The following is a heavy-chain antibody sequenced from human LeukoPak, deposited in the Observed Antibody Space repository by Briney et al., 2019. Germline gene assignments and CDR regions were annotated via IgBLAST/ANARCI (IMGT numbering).Heavy chain of an antibody. V-gene: IGHV1-18*01. CDR3: ARDSEYSSGWSAFDP. D-gene: IGHD6-19*01. CDR1: GYTFTSYG. J-gene: IGHJ5*02. Sequence: ASMKVSCKASGYTFTSYGISWVRQAPGQGLEWMGWISAYNGNTNYAQKLQGRVTMTTDTSTSTAYMELRSLRSDDTAVYYCARDSEYSSGWSAFDPWGQGTLVTVSS. CDR2: ISAYNGNT.